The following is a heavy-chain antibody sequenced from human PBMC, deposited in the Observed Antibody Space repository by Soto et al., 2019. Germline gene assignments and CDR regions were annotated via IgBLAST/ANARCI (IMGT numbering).Heavy chain of an antibody. J-gene: IGHJ6*02. V-gene: IGHV3-23*01. D-gene: IGHD3-10*01. Sequence: EVQVLESGGGVVQPGGSLRLSCAASGFTFIIYDMSWVRQAPGKGLEWVSSISGSGGHTYNADSVKGRFTISRDNSKNTLYRQMNSLRAEDTAVYYCAKSYGSGSYFPYCGLDVWGQGTTVTVSS. CDR2: ISGSGGHT. CDR3: AKSYGSGSYFPYCGLDV. CDR1: GFTFIIYD.